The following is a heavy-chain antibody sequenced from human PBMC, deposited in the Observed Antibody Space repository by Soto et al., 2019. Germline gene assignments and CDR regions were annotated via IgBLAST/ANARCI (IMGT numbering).Heavy chain of an antibody. Sequence: ASVKVSCKASGGTFSSYAISWVRQAPGQGLEWMGGIIPIFGTANYAQKFQGRVTITADESTSTAYMELSSLRSEDTAVYYCAREVGDCSSTSCYTSRPGGYYYYMDVWGEGTTVTVSS. CDR1: GGTFSSYA. D-gene: IGHD2-2*02. J-gene: IGHJ6*03. CDR2: IIPIFGTA. CDR3: AREVGDCSSTSCYTSRPGGYYYYMDV. V-gene: IGHV1-69*13.